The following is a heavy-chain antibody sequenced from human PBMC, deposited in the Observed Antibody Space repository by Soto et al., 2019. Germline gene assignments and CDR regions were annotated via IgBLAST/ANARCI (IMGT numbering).Heavy chain of an antibody. Sequence: GEYLRDSCAASGFTLSRKYMSWFRQAPGKGLEWVSVINSGGSTYYADSVKGRFTISRDNSKNTLYLQMNSLRAQDPAVYYCARVARWLQLHLKYYYYGMDVWVQGT. D-gene: IGHD1-1*01. CDR1: GFTLSRKY. J-gene: IGHJ6*02. V-gene: IGHV3-53*01. CDR2: INSGGST. CDR3: ARVARWLQLHLKYYYYGMDV.